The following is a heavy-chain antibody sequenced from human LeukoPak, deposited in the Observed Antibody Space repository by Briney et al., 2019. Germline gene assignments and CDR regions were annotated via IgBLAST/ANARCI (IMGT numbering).Heavy chain of an antibody. Sequence: SETLSLTCTVSGGSISSYYWSWIRQPPGKGLEWIGYIYYGGSTNYNPSLKSRVTISVDTSKNQFSLKLSSVTAADTAVYYCAMLQLGHRRYFDYWGQGTLVTVSS. CDR3: AMLQLGHRRYFDY. CDR1: GGSISSYY. J-gene: IGHJ4*02. V-gene: IGHV4-59*01. D-gene: IGHD6-13*01. CDR2: IYYGGST.